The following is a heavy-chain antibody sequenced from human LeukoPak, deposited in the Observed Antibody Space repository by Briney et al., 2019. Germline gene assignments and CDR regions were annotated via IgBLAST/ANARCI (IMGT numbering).Heavy chain of an antibody. CDR1: GHTFTGYY. CDR3: ARGVYYYDSSGYYL. J-gene: IGHJ5*02. CDR2: INPNSGGT. D-gene: IGHD3-22*01. Sequence: ASVKVSCKASGHTFTGYYMHWVRQAPGQGLEWMGWINPNSGGTNYAQKFQGRVTMTRDTSISTAYMELSRLRSDDTAVYYCARGVYYYDSSGYYLWGQGTLVTVSS. V-gene: IGHV1-2*02.